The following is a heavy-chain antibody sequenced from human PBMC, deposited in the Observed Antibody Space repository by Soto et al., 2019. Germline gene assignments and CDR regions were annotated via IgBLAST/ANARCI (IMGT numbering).Heavy chain of an antibody. D-gene: IGHD5-12*01. J-gene: IGHJ5*02. CDR2: TYFRSKWYN. CDR1: GDSVSSNTAS. CDR3: AKGDNLGPKTGYAFDP. V-gene: IGHV6-1*01. Sequence: QTLSLTCAISGDSVSSNTASWNWIRQSPSRGLEWLGRTYFRSKWYNDYAVSVKSRIIINPDTSNNQFSLQLNSVTPEDTAVYFCAKGDNLGPKTGYAFDPWGQGIMVPVSS.